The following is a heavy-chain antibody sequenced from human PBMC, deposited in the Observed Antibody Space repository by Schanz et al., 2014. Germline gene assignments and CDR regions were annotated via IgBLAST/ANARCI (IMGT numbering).Heavy chain of an antibody. CDR3: AKEKEEVAADGSFFDY. V-gene: IGHV3-30*18. CDR1: GFTFSDAW. CDR2: ISFDGRNT. D-gene: IGHD6-13*01. Sequence: VQLVESGGGLVKPGGSLRLSCAASGFTFSDAWMTWVRQAPGKGLEWVGFISFDGRNTGYAHSVKGRFTISRDNSKNTVNLQMNSLRAEDTAVYYCAKEKEEVAADGSFFDYWGQGTLVTVSS. J-gene: IGHJ4*02.